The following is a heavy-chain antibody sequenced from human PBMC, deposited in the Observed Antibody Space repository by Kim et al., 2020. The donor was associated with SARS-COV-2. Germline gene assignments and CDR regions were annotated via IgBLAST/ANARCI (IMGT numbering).Heavy chain of an antibody. Sequence: SETLSLTCTVSGGSISSSSYYWGWIRQPPGKGLEWIGSIYYSGSTYYNPSLKSRVTISVDTSKNQFSLKLSSVTAADTAVYYCASLYDSSGYYISGYYYYGMDVWGQGTTVTVSS. CDR3: ASLYDSSGYYISGYYYYGMDV. J-gene: IGHJ6*02. CDR1: GGSISSSSYY. D-gene: IGHD3-22*01. V-gene: IGHV4-39*07. CDR2: IYYSGST.